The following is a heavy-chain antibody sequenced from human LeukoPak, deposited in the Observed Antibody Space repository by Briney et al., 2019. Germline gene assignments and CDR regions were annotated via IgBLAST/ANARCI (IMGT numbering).Heavy chain of an antibody. D-gene: IGHD3-22*01. J-gene: IGHJ5*02. CDR3: ARGQITMIVVADNWFDP. Sequence: GASVKVSCKVSGYTLTELSMHWVRQAPGQGLEWMGGIIPIFGTANYAQKFQGRVTITADESTSTAYMELSSLRSEDTAVYYCARGQITMIVVADNWFDPWGQGTLVTVSS. CDR1: GYTLTELS. CDR2: IIPIFGTA. V-gene: IGHV1-69*13.